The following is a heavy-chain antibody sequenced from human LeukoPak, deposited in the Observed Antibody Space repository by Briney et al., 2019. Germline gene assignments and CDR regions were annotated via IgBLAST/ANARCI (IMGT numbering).Heavy chain of an antibody. CDR3: MCWGTDNH. V-gene: IGHV3-7*01. CDR1: GLTFRSYW. Sequence: SGGSLRLSCTFSGLTFRSYWMNWVRQAPRKGLEWVANINPGGNEIRSVDSVKGRSIISRDNAKNSLDLQMSSLRVEDTAVYYCMCWGTDNHWGQGILVTVSS. CDR2: INPGGNEI. D-gene: IGHD7-27*01. J-gene: IGHJ4*02.